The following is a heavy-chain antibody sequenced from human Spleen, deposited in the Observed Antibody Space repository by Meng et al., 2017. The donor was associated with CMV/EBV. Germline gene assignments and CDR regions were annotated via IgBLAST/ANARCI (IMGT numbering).Heavy chain of an antibody. V-gene: IGHV4-39*01. CDR3: ARHVSAYYYDTSGYIDY. CDR2: IFYSGSS. J-gene: IGHJ4*02. Sequence: FITYGTFFWGWIRQPPGKGLEWIGSIFYSGSSDYNPSLKSRVSISVDTSKNQFSLNLSSVTSADTAVYFCARHVSAYYYDTSGYIDYWGQGALVTVSS. CDR1: FITYGTFF. D-gene: IGHD3-22*01.